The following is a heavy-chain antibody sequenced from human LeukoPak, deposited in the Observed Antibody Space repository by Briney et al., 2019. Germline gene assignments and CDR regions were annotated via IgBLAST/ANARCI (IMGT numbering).Heavy chain of an antibody. CDR1: GFTVSSNS. J-gene: IGHJ4*02. Sequence: GGSLRLSCTVSGFTVSSNSMSWVRQAPGKGLEWVSFIYSDNTHYSDSVKGRFTISRDNSKNTLYLQMNSLRAEDTAVYYCARYQYYGSGSSDYWGRGTLVTVSS. CDR2: IYSDNT. V-gene: IGHV3-53*01. CDR3: ARYQYYGSGSSDY. D-gene: IGHD3-10*01.